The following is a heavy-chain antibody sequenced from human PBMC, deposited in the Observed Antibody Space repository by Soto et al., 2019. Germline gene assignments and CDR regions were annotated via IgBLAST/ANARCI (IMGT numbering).Heavy chain of an antibody. D-gene: IGHD2-2*01. J-gene: IGHJ5*02. V-gene: IGHV1-2*02. Sequence: ASVKVSCKTSGYIFTDHLIHWVRQSPGQGLQWVGWVHPDSGGTNVAQAFQDRVTMTADTSITTAYMDLARLRPDDTAIFYCARGPSSSLVMPWFDPWGPGTLVTVSS. CDR3: ARGPSSSLVMPWFDP. CDR2: VHPDSGGT. CDR1: GYIFTDHL.